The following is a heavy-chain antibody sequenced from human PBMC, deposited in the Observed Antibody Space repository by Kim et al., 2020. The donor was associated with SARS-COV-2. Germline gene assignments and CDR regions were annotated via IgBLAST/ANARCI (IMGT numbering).Heavy chain of an antibody. CDR1: GFTFSSYG. Sequence: GGSLRLSCAASGFTFSSYGMHWVRQAPGKGLEWVAVISYDGSNKYYADSVKGRFTISRDNSKNTLYLQMNSLRAEDTAVYYCAGGRYFDWLFDYWGQGTLVTVSS. CDR2: ISYDGSNK. J-gene: IGHJ4*02. CDR3: AGGRYFDWLFDY. D-gene: IGHD3-9*01. V-gene: IGHV3-30*03.